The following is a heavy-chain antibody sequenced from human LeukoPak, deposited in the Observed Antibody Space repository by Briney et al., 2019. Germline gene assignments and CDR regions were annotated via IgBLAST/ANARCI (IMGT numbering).Heavy chain of an antibody. CDR1: GFTFSSYW. V-gene: IGHV3-74*01. CDR2: INSDGSST. CDR3: ARAGRGLRYFDWLTYDY. Sequence: GGSLRLSCAASGFTFSSYWMHWVRQAAGKGLMWVSHINSDGSSTTYADSVKGRFTISRDNAKNTLYLQMNSLRAEDTAVYYCARAGRGLRYFDWLTYDYWGQGTLVTVSS. J-gene: IGHJ4*02. D-gene: IGHD3-9*01.